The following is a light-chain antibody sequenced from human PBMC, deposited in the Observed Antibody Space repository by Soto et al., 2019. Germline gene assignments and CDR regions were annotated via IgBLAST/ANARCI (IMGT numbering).Light chain of an antibody. Sequence: EIVLTQSPGTLSLSPGERATLSCRASQTVSSNYLGWYQQKPGQAPRLLIYGASSRATGIPDRFSGSGSGTDFTLTNSGLEPEDVTVYYCQQYGSSPTFGQGTKVEIK. CDR2: GAS. CDR1: QTVSSNY. J-gene: IGKJ1*01. CDR3: QQYGSSPT. V-gene: IGKV3-20*01.